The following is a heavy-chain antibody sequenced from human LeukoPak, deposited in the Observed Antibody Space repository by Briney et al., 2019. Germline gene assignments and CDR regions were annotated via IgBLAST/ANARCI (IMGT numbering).Heavy chain of an antibody. Sequence: SVKVSCKASGGTFSSYAISWVRQAPGQGLEWMGGIIPIFGTANYAQKFRGRVTITTDESTSTAYMELSSLRSEDTAVYYCAREYYDSSGYINAFDIWGQGTMVTVSS. CDR1: GGTFSSYA. D-gene: IGHD3-22*01. J-gene: IGHJ3*02. CDR2: IIPIFGTA. CDR3: AREYYDSSGYINAFDI. V-gene: IGHV1-69*05.